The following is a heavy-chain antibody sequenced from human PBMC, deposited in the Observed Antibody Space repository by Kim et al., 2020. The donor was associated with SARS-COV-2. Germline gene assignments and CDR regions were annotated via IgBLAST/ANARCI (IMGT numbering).Heavy chain of an antibody. D-gene: IGHD3-16*02. J-gene: IGHJ6*02. CDR3: ARIMFGGVIVHNGMDV. Sequence: GGSLRLSCAASGFTFSNYNMNWVRQAPGKGLEWVSYMSSSSYSIYYADSVKGRFTMSRDNAKNSLYLQMNSLRAEDTAVYYCARIMFGGVIVHNGMDVWGQGTTVTVSS. V-gene: IGHV3-48*04. CDR2: MSSSSYSI. CDR1: GFTFSNYN.